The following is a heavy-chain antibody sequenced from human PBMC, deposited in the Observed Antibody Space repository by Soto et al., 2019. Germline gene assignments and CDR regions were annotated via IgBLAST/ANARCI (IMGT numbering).Heavy chain of an antibody. Sequence: VKVSCKASGYTFTSYGISWVRQAPGQGLEWMGWISAYNGNTNYAQKLQGRVTMTTDTSTSTAYMELRSLRSDDTAVYYCAKWTTAYCYGMDVWGQGTTVTVSS. D-gene: IGHD1-1*01. V-gene: IGHV1-18*01. CDR1: GYTFTSYG. CDR2: ISAYNGNT. J-gene: IGHJ6*02. CDR3: AKWTTAYCYGMDV.